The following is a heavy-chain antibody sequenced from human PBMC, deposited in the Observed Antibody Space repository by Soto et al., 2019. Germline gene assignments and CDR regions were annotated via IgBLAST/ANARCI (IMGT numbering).Heavy chain of an antibody. Sequence: QITLKESGPTLVKPTQTLTLTCTFSGFSLSTNGVGVGWIRQPPGKALEWLALIYWDGDKRYSPSLRSRLTRTKATSKHHVVLTINNMDPVDTATSYCARRRDGTYALDYWGQGTLVTVAA. D-gene: IGHD1-26*01. J-gene: IGHJ4*02. CDR3: ARRRDGTYALDY. CDR2: IYWDGDK. V-gene: IGHV2-5*02. CDR1: GFSLSTNGVG.